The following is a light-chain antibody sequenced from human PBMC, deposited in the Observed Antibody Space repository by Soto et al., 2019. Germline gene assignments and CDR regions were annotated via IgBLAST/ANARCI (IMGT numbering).Light chain of an antibody. CDR3: QQSYTFRT. CDR2: AAS. V-gene: IGKV1-39*01. Sequence: GDRVTITCRASQSISSYLNWYQQKPGKPPKLLISAASSLESGVPSRFSGSGSGTDVTLTISSLQPEDFATYYCQQSYTFRTFGQGTKVDIK. J-gene: IGKJ1*01. CDR1: QSISSY.